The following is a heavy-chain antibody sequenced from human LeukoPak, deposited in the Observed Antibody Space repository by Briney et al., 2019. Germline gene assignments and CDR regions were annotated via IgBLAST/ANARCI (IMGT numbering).Heavy chain of an antibody. D-gene: IGHD2-15*01. V-gene: IGHV4-59*01. CDR2: IYYSGST. CDR1: GGSFSGYY. Sequence: SETLSLTCAVYGGSFSGYYWSWIRQPPGKGLEWIGYIYYSGSTNYNPSLKSRVTISVDTSKNQFSLKLSSVTAADTAVYYCARGGYCSGGSCYNYWGQGTLVTVSS. J-gene: IGHJ4*02. CDR3: ARGGYCSGGSCYNY.